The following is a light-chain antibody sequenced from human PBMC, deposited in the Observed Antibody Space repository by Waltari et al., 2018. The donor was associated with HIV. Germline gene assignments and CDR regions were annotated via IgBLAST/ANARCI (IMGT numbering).Light chain of an antibody. CDR2: LGS. Sequence: IVMTQSPLSLSVTPGEPASISCTSSLSLLHTTGKNWLQWFLQKPGQSPQLLIYLGSSRASGVADRFSGSGSGTDFTLRISKVEAEDVGVYFCMQSLQIPLTFGGGTKLEI. J-gene: IGKJ4*01. V-gene: IGKV2-28*01. CDR3: MQSLQIPLT. CDR1: LSLLHTTGKNW.